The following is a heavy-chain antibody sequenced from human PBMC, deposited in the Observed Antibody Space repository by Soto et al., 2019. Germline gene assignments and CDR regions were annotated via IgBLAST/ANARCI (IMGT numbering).Heavy chain of an antibody. V-gene: IGHV3-30*18. Sequence: PGGSLRLSCAASGFTFSSYGMHWVRQAPGKGLEWVAVISYDGSNKYYADSVKGRFTISRDNSKNTLYLQMNSLRAEDTAVYYCAKSHGLGFNYSYGMDVWGQGTTVTVSS. CDR1: GFTFSSYG. CDR2: ISYDGSNK. D-gene: IGHD6-19*01. CDR3: AKSHGLGFNYSYGMDV. J-gene: IGHJ6*02.